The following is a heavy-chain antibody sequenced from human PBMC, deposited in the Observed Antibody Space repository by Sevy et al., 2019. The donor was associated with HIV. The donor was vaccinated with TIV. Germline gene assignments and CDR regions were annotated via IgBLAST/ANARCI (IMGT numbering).Heavy chain of an antibody. CDR2: TYYRSKWYN. CDR3: ARVNQPRDSSSWYSPIYYYYGMDV. J-gene: IGHJ6*02. Sequence: SQTLSLTCAISGDSVSSNSAAWNWIRQSPSRGLEWLGRTYYRSKWYNDYAVSVKSRITINPDTSKNQFSLQLNSVTPEDTAVYYCARVNQPRDSSSWYSPIYYYYGMDVWGQGTTVTVSS. CDR1: GDSVSSNSAA. V-gene: IGHV6-1*01. D-gene: IGHD6-13*01.